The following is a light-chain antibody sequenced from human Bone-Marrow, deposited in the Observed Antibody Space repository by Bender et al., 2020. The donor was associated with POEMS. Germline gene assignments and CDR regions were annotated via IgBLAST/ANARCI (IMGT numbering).Light chain of an antibody. Sequence: QSALTQPRSVSGSPGQSVTISCTKTSSDVDSYNYVSWYQQFPGKAPKLIIFDVAKRPSGVPDRFSGSRSGSTASLTISGLQPADEADYYCCSYAGGFVFGGGTKLTVL. J-gene: IGLJ2*01. CDR1: SSDVDSYNY. V-gene: IGLV2-11*01. CDR2: DVA. CDR3: CSYAGGFV.